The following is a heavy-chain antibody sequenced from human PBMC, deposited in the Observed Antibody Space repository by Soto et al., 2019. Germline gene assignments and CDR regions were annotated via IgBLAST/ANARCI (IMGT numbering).Heavy chain of an antibody. Sequence: SGGSLRLSCEASGFTFSTYSITWVRQAPGKGLEWVSYITTRVSSIFYADSVKGRFTISRDNAKSSVYLQMNSLRDEDTAVYYCARGYCSGASCYAAFDLWGQGAMVTVSS. CDR1: GFTFSTYS. CDR2: ITTRVSSI. CDR3: ARGYCSGASCYAAFDL. D-gene: IGHD2-15*01. V-gene: IGHV3-48*02. J-gene: IGHJ3*01.